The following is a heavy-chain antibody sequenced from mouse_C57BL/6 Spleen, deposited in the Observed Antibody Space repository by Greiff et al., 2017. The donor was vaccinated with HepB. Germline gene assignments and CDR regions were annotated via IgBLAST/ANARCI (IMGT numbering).Heavy chain of an antibody. CDR1: GFTFSDYY. D-gene: IGHD2-1*01. CDR3: ARGGYYGNYDYFDY. Sequence: EVMLVESEGGLVQPGSSMKLSCTASGFTFSDYYMAWVRQVPEKGLEWVANINYDGSSTYYLDSLKSRFIISRDNAKNILYLQMSSLKSEDTATYYCARGGYYGNYDYFDYWGQGTTLTVSS. V-gene: IGHV5-16*01. CDR2: INYDGSST. J-gene: IGHJ2*01.